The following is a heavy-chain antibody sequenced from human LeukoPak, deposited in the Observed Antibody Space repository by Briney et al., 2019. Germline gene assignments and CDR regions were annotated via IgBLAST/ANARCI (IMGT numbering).Heavy chain of an antibody. CDR3: ARNGGNSDVDY. V-gene: IGHV4-39*07. CDR1: DGSISSNDYY. Sequence: PSETLSLTCTVSDGSISSNDYYWGWIRQPPGKGLEWIGNILYSGNTFYHPSLKSRITIAVDTSKNQFSLKLSSVTAADTAVYYCARNGGNSDVDYWGQGTLVTVYS. J-gene: IGHJ4*02. D-gene: IGHD4-23*01. CDR2: ILYSGNT.